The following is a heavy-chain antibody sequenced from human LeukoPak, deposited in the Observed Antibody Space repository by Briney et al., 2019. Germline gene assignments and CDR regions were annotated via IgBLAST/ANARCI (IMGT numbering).Heavy chain of an antibody. D-gene: IGHD1-14*01. Sequence: SETLSLTCTVYGGSFSGYYWSWIRQPPGKGLEWIGEINHSGSTNYNPSLKSRVTISVDTSKNQFSLKLSSVTAADTAAYYCAREGTLRNPLDYWGQGTLVTVSS. CDR1: GGSFSGYY. V-gene: IGHV4-34*01. J-gene: IGHJ4*02. CDR2: INHSGST. CDR3: AREGTLRNPLDY.